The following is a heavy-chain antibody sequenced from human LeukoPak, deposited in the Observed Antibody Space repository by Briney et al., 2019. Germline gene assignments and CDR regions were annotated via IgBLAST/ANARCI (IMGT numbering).Heavy chain of an antibody. V-gene: IGHV3-48*03. CDR2: ISSSGSTI. D-gene: IGHD2-8*01. CDR1: GFTFSSYE. CDR3: ARGHYCTNGVCFGLDY. J-gene: IGHJ4*02. Sequence: GGSLRLSCAASGFTFSSYEMNWVRQAPGKGLEWVSYISSSGSTIYYADSVKGRFTISRDNAKNSLYLQMNSLRAEDTAVYYCARGHYCTNGVCFGLDYWGQGTLVTASS.